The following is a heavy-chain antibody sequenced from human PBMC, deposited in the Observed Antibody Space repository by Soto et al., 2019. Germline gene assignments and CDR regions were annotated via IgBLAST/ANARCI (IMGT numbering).Heavy chain of an antibody. CDR2: ISYSGST. D-gene: IGHD3-22*01. CDR3: ARHFGFGDDSSGYTAFDI. Sequence: KPSETLSLTCPAFGGSISSYHWRWIRQPPGKGLERKGYISYSGSTNYNPSLKSRVTISVDTSKYQFSLKLSSVTAADTAVYYCARHFGFGDDSSGYTAFDIWGQGTMVTVS. V-gene: IGHV4-59*08. CDR1: GGSISSYH. J-gene: IGHJ3*02.